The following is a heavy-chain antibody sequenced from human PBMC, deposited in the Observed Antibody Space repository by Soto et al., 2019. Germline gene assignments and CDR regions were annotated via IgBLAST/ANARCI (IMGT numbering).Heavy chain of an antibody. J-gene: IGHJ4*02. CDR1: GGSISSGGFS. Sequence: LSLTCAVSGGSISSGGFSWSWIRQPPGKGLEWIGYIYHFGGTYYNPSLKSRVSISLDRSKNEFPLEVRSVTAADTAVYYCARGGDYYFDSWGQGTLVTVSS. CDR3: ARGGDYYFDS. D-gene: IGHD2-21*02. V-gene: IGHV4-30-2*01. CDR2: IYHFGGT.